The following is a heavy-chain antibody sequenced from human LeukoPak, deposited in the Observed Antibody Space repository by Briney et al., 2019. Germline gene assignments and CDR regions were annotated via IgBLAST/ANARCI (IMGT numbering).Heavy chain of an antibody. CDR1: GYTFTSYD. CDR2: MNPNSGKT. CDR3: ARGRYSGTSHYYYYYYMDV. V-gene: IGHV1-8*01. J-gene: IGHJ6*03. D-gene: IGHD4-23*01. Sequence: ASVKVSCKASGYTFTSYDINWVRQATGQALEWMGWMNPNSGKTGYAQNFQGRVTMTRNTSISTAYMELSSMRSEDTAVYYCARGRYSGTSHYYYYYYMDVWGKGTTVTISS.